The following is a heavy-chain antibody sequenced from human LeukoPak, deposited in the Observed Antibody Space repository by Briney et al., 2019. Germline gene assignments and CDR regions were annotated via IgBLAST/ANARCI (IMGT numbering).Heavy chain of an antibody. CDR2: INPNSGGT. CDR3: ARADMSSDYTPNDY. CDR1: GYTFTDFY. V-gene: IGHV1-2*02. Sequence: ASVKVSCKASGYTFTDFYIHWVRQAPGQGFEWMGWINPNSGGTNYAQRFQGRVTMTRDTSISTAYMELSRLRSDDTAVYYCARADMSSDYTPNDYWGQGTLVTVSS. J-gene: IGHJ4*02. D-gene: IGHD3-3*01.